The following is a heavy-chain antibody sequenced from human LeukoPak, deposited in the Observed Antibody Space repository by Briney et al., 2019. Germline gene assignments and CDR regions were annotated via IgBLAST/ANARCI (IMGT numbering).Heavy chain of an antibody. V-gene: IGHV4-30-4*01. Sequence: SETLSLTCTVSGGSISSGDYYWSWLRQPPGKGLEWIGYIYYSGSTYYNPSLKSRVTISVDTSKNQFSLELSSVTAADTAVYYCARRSSCLDYWGQGTLVTVSS. CDR3: ARRSSCLDY. CDR1: GGSISSGDYY. CDR2: IYYSGST. D-gene: IGHD6-13*01. J-gene: IGHJ4*02.